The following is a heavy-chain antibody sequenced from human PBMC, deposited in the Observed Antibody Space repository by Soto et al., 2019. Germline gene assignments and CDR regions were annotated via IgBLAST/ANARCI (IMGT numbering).Heavy chain of an antibody. CDR3: ARQAKEQQLVSNQYYYYYGMDV. Sequence: GESLKISCKGSGYSFTSYWIGWVRQMPGKGLEWMGIIYPGDSDTRYSPSFQGQVTISADKSISTAYLQWSSLKASDTAMYYCARQAKEQQLVSNQYYYYYGMDVWGQGTTVTVSS. J-gene: IGHJ6*02. CDR2: IYPGDSDT. CDR1: GYSFTSYW. V-gene: IGHV5-51*01. D-gene: IGHD6-13*01.